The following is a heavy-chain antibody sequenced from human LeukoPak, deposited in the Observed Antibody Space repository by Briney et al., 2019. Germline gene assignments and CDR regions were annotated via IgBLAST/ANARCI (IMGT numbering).Heavy chain of an antibody. CDR1: GGTFSSYA. CDR2: IIPIFGTA. D-gene: IGHD4-17*01. CDR3: ALAVTNVPSNYYYYMDV. Sequence: ASVKVSCKASGGTFSSYAISWVRQAPGQGLEWMGGIIPIFGTANYAQKFQGRVTITADKSTSTAYMELSSLRSEDTAVYYCALAVTNVPSNYYYYMDVWGKGTTVTVSS. V-gene: IGHV1-69*06. J-gene: IGHJ6*03.